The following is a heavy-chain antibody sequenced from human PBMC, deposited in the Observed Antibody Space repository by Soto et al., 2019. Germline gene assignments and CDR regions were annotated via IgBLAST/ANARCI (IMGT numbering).Heavy chain of an antibody. Sequence: EVQLVESGGGLVQPGGSLRLSCAASGFTFSTYTINWLRQAPGKGLEWVSYISSSSSTIYYTDSVKGRFTISRDNAQSSLYLQMNSLRAEDTAVYYCATGGSSGFDYWGQGTLVTVSS. CDR1: GFTFSTYT. J-gene: IGHJ4*02. CDR3: ATGGSSGFDY. V-gene: IGHV3-48*01. D-gene: IGHD1-26*01. CDR2: ISSSSSTI.